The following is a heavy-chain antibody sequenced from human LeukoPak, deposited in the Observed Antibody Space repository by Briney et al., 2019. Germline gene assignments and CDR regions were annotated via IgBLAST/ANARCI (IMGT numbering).Heavy chain of an antibody. J-gene: IGHJ4*02. Sequence: PGGTLRLSCAASGLTFTNHWMHWVRQAPGKGLVWVSRIRPDGRETNHADSVKGRFTVSRDNAKNTLYLQMNSLGAEDTAVYYCGRDAGVGSGSVDYWGQGVLVTVSS. D-gene: IGHD3-10*01. V-gene: IGHV3-74*01. CDR3: GRDAGVGSGSVDY. CDR1: GLTFTNHW. CDR2: IRPDGRET.